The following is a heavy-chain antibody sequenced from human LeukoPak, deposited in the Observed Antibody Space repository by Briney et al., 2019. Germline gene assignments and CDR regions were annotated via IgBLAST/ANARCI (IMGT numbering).Heavy chain of an antibody. CDR2: IYHSGST. CDR1: GYSISSGYY. CDR3: ARVGSGSGWYWAFDY. D-gene: IGHD6-19*01. V-gene: IGHV4-38-2*02. Sequence: SETLSLTCTVSGYSISSGYYWGWIRQPPGKGLEWIGSIYHSGSTYYNPSLKSRVTISVDTSKNQFSLKLSSVTAADTAVYYCARVGSGSGWYWAFDYWGQGTLVTVSS. J-gene: IGHJ4*02.